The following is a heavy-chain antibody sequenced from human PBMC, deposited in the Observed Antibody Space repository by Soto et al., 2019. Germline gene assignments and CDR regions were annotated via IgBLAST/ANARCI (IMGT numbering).Heavy chain of an antibody. J-gene: IGHJ6*02. CDR1: GFTFSSYE. D-gene: IGHD6-13*01. CDR3: ARDQEAGSFFPYYYGMDV. Sequence: EVQLVESGGGLVQPGGSLRLSCATSGFTFSSYEMHWVRQAPGKGLEWVSYISSSGSTIYYADSVKGRFTISRDNAKNSLYLQMDSLRAEDTAVYYCARDQEAGSFFPYYYGMDVWGQGTTVTVSS. V-gene: IGHV3-48*03. CDR2: ISSSGSTI.